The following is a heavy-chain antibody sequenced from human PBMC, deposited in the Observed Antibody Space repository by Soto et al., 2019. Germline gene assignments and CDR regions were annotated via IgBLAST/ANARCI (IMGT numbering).Heavy chain of an antibody. Sequence: QVQLVQSGAEVKKPGSSVKVSCKASGGTLRNYGVSWVRQAPGQGLEWLGGIIPVFGTANYAHKFQGRLTITADESTSTVYMDVSSLRSEDTAVYYCARGDATKIIVTTYYGMDVWGQGTTVTVSS. CDR3: ARGDATKIIVTTYYGMDV. CDR1: GGTLRNYG. V-gene: IGHV1-69*12. D-gene: IGHD4-17*01. J-gene: IGHJ6*02. CDR2: IIPVFGTA.